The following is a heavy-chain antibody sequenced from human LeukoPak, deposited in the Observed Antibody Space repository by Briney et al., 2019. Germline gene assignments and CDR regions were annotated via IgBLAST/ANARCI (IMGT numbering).Heavy chain of an antibody. CDR1: GFTFSSYA. Sequence: GGSLRLSCAASGFTFSSYAMSWVRQAPGKGLEWVSLISWDGGSTYYADSVRGRFTISRDNSKNSLYLQMNSLRTEDTAFYYCAKEGRSSSWYYFDYWGQGTLVTVSS. V-gene: IGHV3-43*02. CDR2: ISWDGGST. J-gene: IGHJ4*02. D-gene: IGHD6-13*01. CDR3: AKEGRSSSWYYFDY.